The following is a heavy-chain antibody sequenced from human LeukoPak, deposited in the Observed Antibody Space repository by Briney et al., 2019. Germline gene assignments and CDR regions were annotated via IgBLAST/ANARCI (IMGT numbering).Heavy chain of an antibody. CDR2: IGPDTGDT. J-gene: IGHJ5*02. V-gene: IGHV1-2*02. Sequence: ASVKVSCKASGYTFTDFYIHWVRQAPGQGLEWMGWIGPDTGDTLYAQNFQGRVTMTRDTSISTAYMELTSLTSDDAAVYYCAKGSCIYPNYFDPWGQGTLVTVSS. CDR1: GYTFTDFY. D-gene: IGHD5-24*01. CDR3: AKGSCIYPNYFDP.